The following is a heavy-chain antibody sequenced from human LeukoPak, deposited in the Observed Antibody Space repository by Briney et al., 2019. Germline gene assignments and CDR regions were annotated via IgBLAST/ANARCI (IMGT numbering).Heavy chain of an antibody. Sequence: PSEPQSLTCTVSGGSISSSIDYWRWIRQPPGKGLEWIGSIYCSGSTYYNPSLKSRVTICVYTSKNQFSLKLRSVTAADTAVYCWARHVKYSSSWYGVDYWGQGTLVTVSS. CDR2: IYCSGST. CDR3: ARHVKYSSSWYGVDY. J-gene: IGHJ4*02. D-gene: IGHD6-13*01. CDR1: GGSISSSIDY. V-gene: IGHV4-39*01.